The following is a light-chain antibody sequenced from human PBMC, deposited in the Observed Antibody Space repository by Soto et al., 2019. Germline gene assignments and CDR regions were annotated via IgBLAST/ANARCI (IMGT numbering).Light chain of an antibody. J-gene: IGKJ1*01. CDR2: GAS. CDR1: HSVDSTH. CDR3: QHYGGSPT. V-gene: IGKV3-20*01. Sequence: EIVLTQSPGTLSLSPGERATLSCRTSHSVDSTHLAWYQQKPGQAPRLLIYGASGRATGIPDRFGCSGSGRDFTLTIGRLEPEDFAVDYCQHYGGSPTFGQGTKVEVK.